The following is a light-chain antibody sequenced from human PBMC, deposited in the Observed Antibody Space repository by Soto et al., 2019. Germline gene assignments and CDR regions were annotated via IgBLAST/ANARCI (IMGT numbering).Light chain of an antibody. CDR3: QQFNNYPWT. Sequence: DIPMTQSPSTLSASVGDRVTITCRASQSISSWLAWYQQKPGKAPKLLIYKASSLESGVPSRFSGSGSGTEFTLTISSLQPDDFATYYCQQFNNYPWTFGQGTRVAIK. CDR2: KAS. J-gene: IGKJ1*01. CDR1: QSISSW. V-gene: IGKV1-5*03.